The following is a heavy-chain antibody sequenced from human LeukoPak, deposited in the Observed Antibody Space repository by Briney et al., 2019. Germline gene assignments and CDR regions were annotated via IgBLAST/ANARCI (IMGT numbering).Heavy chain of an antibody. CDR1: GFTFSSYA. CDR2: ISSNGGST. J-gene: IGHJ4*02. Sequence: GGSLRLSCAASGFTFSSYAMHWVRQAPGKGLEYVSAISSNGGSTYYANSVKGRFTISRDNSKNTLYPQMGSLRAEDMAVYYCARGPLYDSSGYATIDYWGQGTLVTVSS. CDR3: ARGPLYDSSGYATIDY. D-gene: IGHD3-22*01. V-gene: IGHV3-64*01.